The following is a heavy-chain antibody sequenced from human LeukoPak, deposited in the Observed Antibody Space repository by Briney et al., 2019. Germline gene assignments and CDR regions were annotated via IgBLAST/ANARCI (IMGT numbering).Heavy chain of an antibody. Sequence: PSGTLSLTCTVSGGSISSYYWSWIRQPPGKGLEWIGYIYYSGSTNYNPSLKSRVTISVDTSKNQFSLKLSSVTAADTAVYYCARDQGYNWNGPSGLDYWGQGTLVTVSS. CDR2: IYYSGST. D-gene: IGHD1-20*01. J-gene: IGHJ4*02. CDR3: ARDQGYNWNGPSGLDY. CDR1: GGSISSYY. V-gene: IGHV4-59*01.